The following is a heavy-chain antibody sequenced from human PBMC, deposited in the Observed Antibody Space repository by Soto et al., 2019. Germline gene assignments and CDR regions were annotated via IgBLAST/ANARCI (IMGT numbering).Heavy chain of an antibody. CDR3: ATGGRGAVVPYYYYGIDV. J-gene: IGHJ6*01. V-gene: IGHV1-24*01. CDR2: FDPEDGET. Sequence: ASVKVSCKVSGYTLTELSMHWVRQAPGKGLEWMGGFDPEDGETIYAQKFQGRVTMTEDTSTDTAYMALSSLRSEDTAVYYLATGGRGAVVPYYYYGIDVWGQGTTVTVSS. D-gene: IGHD6-19*01. CDR1: GYTLTELS.